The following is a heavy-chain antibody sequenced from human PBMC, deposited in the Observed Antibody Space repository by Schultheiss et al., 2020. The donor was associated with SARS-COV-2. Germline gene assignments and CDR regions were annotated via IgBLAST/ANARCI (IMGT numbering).Heavy chain of an antibody. CDR1: GGSISSGSYY. CDR3: ARWVVRQWLVPDDY. D-gene: IGHD6-19*01. J-gene: IGHJ4*02. Sequence: SETLSLTCAVSGGSISSGSYYWSWIRQPPGKGLEWIGYIYYSGSTNYNPSLKSRVTISVDTSKNQFSLKLSSVTAADTAVYYCARWVVRQWLVPDDYWGQGTLVTVSS. V-gene: IGHV4-61*01. CDR2: IYYSGST.